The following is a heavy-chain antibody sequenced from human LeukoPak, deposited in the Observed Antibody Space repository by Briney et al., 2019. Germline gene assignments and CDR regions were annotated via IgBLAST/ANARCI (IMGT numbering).Heavy chain of an antibody. CDR1: GGSISSYY. J-gene: IGHJ4*02. V-gene: IGHV4-59*08. CDR2: IYYSGST. Sequence: SETLSLTCTVSGGSISSYYWSCIRQPPGKGLEWIGYIYYSGSTNYNPSLKSRVTISVDTSKNQFSLKLSSVTAADTAVYYCARHGRYYDSCGYYYFDYWGQGTLVTVSS. CDR3: ARHGRYYDSCGYYYFDY. D-gene: IGHD3-22*01.